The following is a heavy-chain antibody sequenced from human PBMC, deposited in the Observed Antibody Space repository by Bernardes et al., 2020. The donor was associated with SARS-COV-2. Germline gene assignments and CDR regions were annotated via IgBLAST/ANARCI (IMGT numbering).Heavy chain of an antibody. D-gene: IGHD6-19*01. CDR2: ISTTGSTI. J-gene: IGHJ1*01. Sequence: SLRLSCAASGFTFSYSYMTWIRQAPGKGLEWLSYISTTGSTIYYADSVKGRFTVSRDNAKNSLYLQMNSLRAEDTAVYYWAEAMAGKNFFESGGQGTLVTFSS. V-gene: IGHV3-11*01. CDR1: GFTFSYSY. CDR3: AEAMAGKNFFES.